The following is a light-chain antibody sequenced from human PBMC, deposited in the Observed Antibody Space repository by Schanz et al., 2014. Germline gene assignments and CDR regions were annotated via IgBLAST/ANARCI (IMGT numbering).Light chain of an antibody. CDR1: SSDVGSYNL. V-gene: IGLV2-23*01. CDR3: CSYAGSTNYV. J-gene: IGLJ1*01. CDR2: EGS. Sequence: QSALTQPASVSGSPGQSITISCTGTSSDVGSYNLVSWYQQHPGKAPKLMIYEGSKRPSGVSNRFSGSKSGNTASLTISGLQPEDEGDYYCCSYAGSTNYVFGPGTKLTVL.